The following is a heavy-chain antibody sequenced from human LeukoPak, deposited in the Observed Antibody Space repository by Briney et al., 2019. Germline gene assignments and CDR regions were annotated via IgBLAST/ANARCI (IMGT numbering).Heavy chain of an antibody. CDR1: GYTFTSYY. CDR2: INPSGGST. J-gene: IGHJ6*02. D-gene: IGHD2-2*01. Sequence: ASVKVSCKASGYTFTSYYMHWVRQAPGQGLEWMGIINPSGGSTSDAQKFQGRVTMTRDTSTSTVYMELSSLGSEDTAVYYCARDYMVPAAVYYYYGMDVWGQGTTVTVSS. CDR3: ARDYMVPAAVYYYYGMDV. V-gene: IGHV1-46*01.